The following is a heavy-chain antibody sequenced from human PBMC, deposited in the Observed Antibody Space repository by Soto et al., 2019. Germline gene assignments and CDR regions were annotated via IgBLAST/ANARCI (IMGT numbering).Heavy chain of an antibody. CDR3: AEEGGYSGYEEVGMDV. J-gene: IGHJ6*02. D-gene: IGHD5-12*01. CDR1: GGTFSSYT. CDR2: IIPILGIA. V-gene: IGHV1-69*02. Sequence: QVQLVQSGAEVKKPGSSVKVSCKASGGTFSSYTISWVRQAPGQGLEWMGRIIPILGIANDAQKFQGRVTITADKSTSTAYMELSSLRSEDTAVYYCAEEGGYSGYEEVGMDVWGQGTTVTVSS.